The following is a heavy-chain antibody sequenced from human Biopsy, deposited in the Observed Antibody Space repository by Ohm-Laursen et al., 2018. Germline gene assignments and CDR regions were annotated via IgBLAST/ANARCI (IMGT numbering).Heavy chain of an antibody. CDR1: GYSISSDYR. V-gene: IGHV4-38-2*01. CDR2: IFKDGNT. D-gene: IGHD6-19*01. J-gene: IGHJ4*02. CDR3: ARVGSGWAPFDK. Sequence: GTLSLTCAVSGYSISSDYRWGWIRQAPGKTLEWLGNIFKDGNTHCNPSLRSRLIISIDTSKNQFSLMMTSVSGADTAVYFCARVGSGWAPFDKWGPGTLVTVSS.